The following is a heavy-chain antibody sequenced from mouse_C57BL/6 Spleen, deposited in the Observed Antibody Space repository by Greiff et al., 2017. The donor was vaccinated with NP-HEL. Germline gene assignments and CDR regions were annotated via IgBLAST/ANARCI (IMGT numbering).Heavy chain of an antibody. CDR1: GYSITSGYY. J-gene: IGHJ4*01. Sequence: EVQLQESGPGLVKPSQSLSLTCSVTGYSITSGYYWNWIRQFPGNKLEWMGYISYDGSNNYNPSLENRISITRDTSKNQFFLKLNSVTTEDTATYYCARDWHYAMDYWVKEPQSPSPQ. CDR3: ARDWHYAMDY. CDR2: ISYDGSN. V-gene: IGHV3-6*01.